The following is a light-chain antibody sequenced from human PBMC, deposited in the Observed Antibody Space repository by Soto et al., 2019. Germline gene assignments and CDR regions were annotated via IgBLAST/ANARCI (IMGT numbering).Light chain of an antibody. CDR3: QSYDSSLSGSRV. Sequence: QSVLTQPPSESGVPGQRVTISCTGSSSNIGAGYDVHWYQQLPGTAPKLLIYGNSNRPSGVPDRFSGSKSGTSASLAITGLQAEDEADYYCQSYDSSLSGSRVFGTGTKVTVL. CDR1: SSNIGAGYD. V-gene: IGLV1-40*01. CDR2: GNS. J-gene: IGLJ1*01.